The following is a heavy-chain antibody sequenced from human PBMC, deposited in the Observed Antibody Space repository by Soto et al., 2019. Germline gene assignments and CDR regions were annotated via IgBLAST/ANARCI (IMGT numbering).Heavy chain of an antibody. CDR3: ARQLRGHYYDSSGYDMDV. D-gene: IGHD3-22*01. CDR1: GGSISSYF. CDR2: IYYSGST. J-gene: IGHJ6*02. V-gene: IGHV4-59*08. Sequence: SEILSLTCTVSGGSISSYFWSWIRQPPGKGLEWIGYIYYSGSTNYNPSLKSRVTISVDTSKNQFSLKLSSVTAADTAVYYCARQLRGHYYDSSGYDMDVWGQGTTVTVSS.